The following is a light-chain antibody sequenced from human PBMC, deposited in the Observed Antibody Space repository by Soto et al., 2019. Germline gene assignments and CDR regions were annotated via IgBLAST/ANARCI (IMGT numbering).Light chain of an antibody. Sequence: QSVVTQPPSASGTPGQRIVISCSGSSSNIESHPVNWYQQVSGTAPKLLINTNNQRPSGVPDRFSGSKSGASASLTITGLQAEDEADYYCQSYDSSLSVGVFGTGTKVTVL. V-gene: IGLV1-44*01. J-gene: IGLJ1*01. CDR1: SSNIESHP. CDR3: QSYDSSLSVGV. CDR2: TNN.